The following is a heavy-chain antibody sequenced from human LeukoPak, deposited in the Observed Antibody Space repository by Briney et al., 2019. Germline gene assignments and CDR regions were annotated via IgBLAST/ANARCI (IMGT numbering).Heavy chain of an antibody. CDR2: IGWNSGSI. D-gene: IGHD4-17*01. CDR1: GFTFHDTA. J-gene: IGHJ4*02. V-gene: IGHV3-9*01. CDR3: AKDPSRDYEGST. Sequence: PGRSLRLSCTASGFTFHDTAMHWVPQRPGQGLEWVSGIGWNSGSIGYADSVKGRFNISRDNAKNALYLQMNSLRTEDTAFYFCAKDPSRDYEGSTWGQGTLVTVSS.